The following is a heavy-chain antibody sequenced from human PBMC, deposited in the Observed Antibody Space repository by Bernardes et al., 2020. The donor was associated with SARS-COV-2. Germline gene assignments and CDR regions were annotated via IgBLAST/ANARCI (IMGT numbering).Heavy chain of an antibody. CDR3: AREIDIPVGGKFRPPDY. CDR2: ISGGGDST. D-gene: IGHD2-15*01. V-gene: IGHV3-21*06. CDR1: GFTFSSYS. J-gene: IGHJ4*01. Sequence: VGSLILSCAASGFTFSSYSFKWVRQAPGKGPEWVSSISGGGDSTTYADSMKGRFTISRDNAKNLLYLQMNSLRVEDTAVYYCAREIDIPVGGKFRPPDYWGLGTRVTVAS.